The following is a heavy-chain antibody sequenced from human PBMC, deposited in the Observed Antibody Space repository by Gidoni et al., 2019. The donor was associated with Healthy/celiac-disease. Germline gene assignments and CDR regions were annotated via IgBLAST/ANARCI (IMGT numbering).Heavy chain of an antibody. J-gene: IGHJ5*02. CDR1: GGTFSSYA. D-gene: IGHD6-6*01. Sequence: QVQLVQSGAEVQKPGSSVKVSCKASGGTFSSYAISWVRQAPGQGLEWMGGIIPIFGTANYAQKFQGRVTITADKSTSTAYMELSSLRSEDTAVYYCARDGAAARFPNWFDPWGQGTLVTVSS. V-gene: IGHV1-69*06. CDR2: IIPIFGTA. CDR3: ARDGAAARFPNWFDP.